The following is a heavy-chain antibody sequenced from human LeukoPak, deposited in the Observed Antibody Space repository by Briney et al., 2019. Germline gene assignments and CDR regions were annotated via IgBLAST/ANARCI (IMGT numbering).Heavy chain of an antibody. J-gene: IGHJ4*02. CDR2: IYTSGST. Sequence: SETLSLTCTVSGNSISSGDNYWSWIRQPAGKGLEWIGRIYTSGSTNYNPSLKSRVTISGDTSKNQFSLRLSSVTAADTAVYYCARGRIGSSWVFDSWGQGTLVAVSS. V-gene: IGHV4-61*02. CDR1: GNSISSGDNY. CDR3: ARGRIGSSWVFDS. D-gene: IGHD6-13*01.